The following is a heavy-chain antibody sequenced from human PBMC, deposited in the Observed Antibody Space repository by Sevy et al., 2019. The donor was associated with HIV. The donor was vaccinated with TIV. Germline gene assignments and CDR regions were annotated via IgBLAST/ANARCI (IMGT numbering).Heavy chain of an antibody. D-gene: IGHD1-26*01. CDR3: AKPSQVGATMPFDY. CDR2: ISYDGSNK. Sequence: GGSLRLSCAASGFTFSSYGMHWVRQAPGKGLEWVAVISYDGSNKYYADSVKGRFTISRDNSKNTLYLQMNSLRAEDTAVYYCAKPSQVGATMPFDYWGRGTLVTVSS. J-gene: IGHJ4*02. CDR1: GFTFSSYG. V-gene: IGHV3-30*18.